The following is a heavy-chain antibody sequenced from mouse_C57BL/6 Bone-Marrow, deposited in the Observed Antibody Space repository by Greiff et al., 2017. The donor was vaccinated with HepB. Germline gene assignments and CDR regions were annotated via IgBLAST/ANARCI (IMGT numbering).Heavy chain of an antibody. D-gene: IGHD2-2*01. Sequence: EVKLVESGGDLVKPGGSLKLSCAASGFTFSSYGMSWVRQTPDKRLEWVATISSGGSYTYYLDSVKGRFTISRDNAKNTLYLQMSSLKSEDTAMYYCARQGVKRGYYAMDYWGQGTSVTVSS. CDR2: ISSGGSYT. CDR1: GFTFSSYG. CDR3: ARQGVKRGYYAMDY. J-gene: IGHJ4*01. V-gene: IGHV5-6*01.